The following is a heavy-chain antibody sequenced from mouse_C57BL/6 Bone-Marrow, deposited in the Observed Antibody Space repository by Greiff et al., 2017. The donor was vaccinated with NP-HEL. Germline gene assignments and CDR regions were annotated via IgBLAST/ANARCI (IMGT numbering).Heavy chain of an antibody. D-gene: IGHD2-2*01. J-gene: IGHJ2*01. CDR3: TRDLLWLRRGN. CDR1: GYTFTDYE. V-gene: IGHV1-15*01. Sequence: QVQLQQSGAELVRPGASVTLSCKASGYTFTDYEMHWVKQTPVHGLEWIGAIHPEPGGTAYNQKFKGKAILTADKSSSTAYMELRSLTSEDSAVDYCTRDLLWLRRGNWGQGTTLTVTS. CDR2: IHPEPGGT.